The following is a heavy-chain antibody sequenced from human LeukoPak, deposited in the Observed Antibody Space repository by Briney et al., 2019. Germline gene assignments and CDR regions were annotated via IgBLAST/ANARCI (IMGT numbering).Heavy chain of an antibody. Sequence: GGSLRLSCGASGFTFGTYWMHWVRQAPGKGLVWVSGINSDGGTTTYADSVKGRLTLSRDNSKNTLYLQMNSLRAEDTAVYYCAKKKTDYSYPSSFDYWGQGTLVTVSS. CDR3: AKKKTDYSYPSSFDY. V-gene: IGHV3-74*01. J-gene: IGHJ4*02. CDR2: INSDGGTT. CDR1: GFTFGTYW. D-gene: IGHD4-11*01.